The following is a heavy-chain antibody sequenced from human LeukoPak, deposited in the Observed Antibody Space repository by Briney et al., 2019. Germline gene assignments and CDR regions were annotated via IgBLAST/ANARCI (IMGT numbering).Heavy chain of an antibody. CDR1: GYSFTNYW. CDR3: ARSYYYGSGTQENTFDI. CDR2: IYPGDSDI. V-gene: IGHV5-51*01. J-gene: IGHJ3*02. Sequence: GESLKISCKGSGYSFTNYWIAWVRQMPGKGLEWMGIIYPGDSDIRYSLTFQGQVTISADKSISTAYLQRSSLKASVTATYYCARSYYYGSGTQENTFDIWGQGTMVTVSS. D-gene: IGHD3-10*01.